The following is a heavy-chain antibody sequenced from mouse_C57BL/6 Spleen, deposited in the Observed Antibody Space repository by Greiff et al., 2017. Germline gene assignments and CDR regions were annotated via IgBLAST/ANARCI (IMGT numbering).Heavy chain of an antibody. D-gene: IGHD2-4*01. Sequence: EVQLQQSGPELVKPGASVKISCTASGYTLTDYYMNWVKQSHGKSLEWIGDINPNNGGTSYNQKLKGRATMTVDKSSSTAYMEVRSLTSEDAAVYYCARREDYPWFAYWGQGTLVTVSA. CDR3: ARREDYPWFAY. V-gene: IGHV1-26*01. CDR1: GYTLTDYY. J-gene: IGHJ3*01. CDR2: INPNNGGT.